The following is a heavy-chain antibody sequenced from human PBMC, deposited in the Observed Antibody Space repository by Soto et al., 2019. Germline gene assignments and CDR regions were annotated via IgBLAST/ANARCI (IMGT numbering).Heavy chain of an antibody. CDR2: MNRDGSEK. CDR3: GRDAGRRFDY. CDR1: GFTFSSYW. J-gene: IGHJ4*02. V-gene: IGHV3-7*01. Sequence: EVQLVESGGGLVQPGGSLRLSCAASGFTFSSYWMTWARQAPGKGLEWVASMNRDGSEKRYVDSVEGRFTISRDNAKNSLFLQMNSLRHDDTAVYYCGRDAGRRFDYWGQGSLVTVSS. D-gene: IGHD6-13*01.